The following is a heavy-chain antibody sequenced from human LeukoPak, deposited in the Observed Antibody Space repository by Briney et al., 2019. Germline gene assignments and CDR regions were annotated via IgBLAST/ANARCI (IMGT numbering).Heavy chain of an antibody. CDR1: GYTFTSYY. J-gene: IGHJ2*01. V-gene: IGHV1-46*01. D-gene: IGHD6-13*01. CDR2: INPSGGST. Sequence: ASVKVSCKASGYTFTSYYMHWVRQAPGQGLEWMGIINPSGGSTSYAQKFQGRVTMTRDTSKNQFSLKLSSVTAADTAVYYCARDSRHSSSWYGGGWYFDLWGRGTLVTVSS. CDR3: ARDSRHSSSWYGGGWYFDL.